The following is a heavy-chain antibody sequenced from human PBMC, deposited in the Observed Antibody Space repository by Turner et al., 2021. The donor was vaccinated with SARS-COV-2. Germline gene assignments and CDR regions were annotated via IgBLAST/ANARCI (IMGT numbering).Heavy chain of an antibody. CDR3: ANREGTTNGVCVDY. J-gene: IGHJ4*02. V-gene: IGHV3-7*01. D-gene: IGHD1-1*01. CDR1: GFTFSTFW. Sequence: EVHLAESGGGLVQPGGSLRLSCAASGFTFSTFWMTWVRQAPGKGLEWVANINQYGSENYYADSVKGRVTISRDNTKNSLNLQMNSLRAEDTGVYYCANREGTTNGVCVDYGGQGALVTVSS. CDR2: INQYGSEN.